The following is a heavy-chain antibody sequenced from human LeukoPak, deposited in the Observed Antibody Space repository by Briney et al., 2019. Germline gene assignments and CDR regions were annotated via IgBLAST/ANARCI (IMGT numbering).Heavy chain of an antibody. CDR2: IGTAGDT. CDR1: GFTFSSYD. J-gene: IGHJ4*02. CDR3: ARARLRYFDWLTFDY. D-gene: IGHD3-9*01. Sequence: GGSLRLSCAASGFTFSSYDMHWVRQATGKGLEWVSAIGTAGDTYYPGSVKGRFTIPRENAKNSLYLQMNSLRAGDTAVYYCARARLRYFDWLTFDYWGQGTLVTVSS. V-gene: IGHV3-13*01.